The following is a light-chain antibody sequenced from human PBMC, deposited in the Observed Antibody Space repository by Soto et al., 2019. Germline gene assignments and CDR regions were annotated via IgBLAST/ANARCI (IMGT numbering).Light chain of an antibody. Sequence: ASGSPGQSVTISCTGTSSDVGGYNYVSWFQQHPGKAPKLIIHEVNQRPSGVPDRFSGSKSGNTASLTVSGLQAEDEGTYYCSSYGGYNNVVFGTGTKVTVL. CDR2: EVN. V-gene: IGLV2-8*01. J-gene: IGLJ1*01. CDR1: SSDVGGYNY. CDR3: SSYGGYNNVV.